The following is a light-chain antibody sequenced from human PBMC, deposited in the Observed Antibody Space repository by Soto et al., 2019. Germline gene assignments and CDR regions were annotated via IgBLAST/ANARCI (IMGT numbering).Light chain of an antibody. J-gene: IGKJ4*01. CDR3: QQRSNCPLT. CDR1: QSVSSY. V-gene: IGKV3-11*01. Sequence: EIVLTQSPATLSLSPGERATLSCRASQSVSSYLAWYQQKPGQAPRLLIYDASNRATGIPARFSGSGSGTVFNLTISILEPEDFAVYYCQQRSNCPLTFGGGTKVEIK. CDR2: DAS.